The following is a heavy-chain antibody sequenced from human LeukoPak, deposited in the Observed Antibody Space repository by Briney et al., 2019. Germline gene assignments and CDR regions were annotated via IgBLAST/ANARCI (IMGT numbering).Heavy chain of an antibody. CDR2: ISAYNGNT. V-gene: IGHV1-18*01. Sequence: RWASVKVSCKASGYTFISYGISWVRQAPGQGLEWMGWISAYNGNTKYAQNLQGRVTMTTDTSTSTAYIEPRSLRSDDTAVYYCARALSPTYYYYMDVWGKGTTVTVSS. J-gene: IGHJ6*03. D-gene: IGHD3-16*01. CDR1: GYTFISYG. CDR3: ARALSPTYYYYMDV.